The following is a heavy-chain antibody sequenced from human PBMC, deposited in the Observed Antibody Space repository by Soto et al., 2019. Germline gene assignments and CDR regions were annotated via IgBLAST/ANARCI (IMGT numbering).Heavy chain of an antibody. D-gene: IGHD6-13*01. V-gene: IGHV3-33*01. J-gene: IGHJ6*03. CDR2: IWYDGSNK. CDR1: GFTFSSYG. CDR3: ARRAAAGSVGRYYYYYMDV. Sequence: GGSLRLSCAASGFTFSSYGMHWVRQAPGKGLEWVAVIWYDGSNKYYADSVKGRFTISRDNSKNTLYLQMNSPRAEDTAVYYCARRAAAGSVGRYYYYYMDVWGKGTTVTVSS.